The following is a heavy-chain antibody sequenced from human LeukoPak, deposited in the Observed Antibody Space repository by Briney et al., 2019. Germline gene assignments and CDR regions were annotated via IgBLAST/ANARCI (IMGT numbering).Heavy chain of an antibody. CDR3: ASAPLPGYSSSWYFDY. D-gene: IGHD6-13*01. J-gene: IGHJ4*02. CDR1: GYTFNGYY. V-gene: IGHV1-2*02. Sequence: GASVKVSCKASGYTFNGYYMHWVRQAPGQGLEWMGWINPNSGGTNYAQKFQGRVTMTRDTSISTAYMELSRLRSDDTAVYYCASAPLPGYSSSWYFDYWGQGTLVTVSS. CDR2: INPNSGGT.